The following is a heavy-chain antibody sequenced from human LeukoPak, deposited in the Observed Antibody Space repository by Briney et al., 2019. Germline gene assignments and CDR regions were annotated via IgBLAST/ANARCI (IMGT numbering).Heavy chain of an antibody. CDR1: GGSISSYY. Sequence: SETLSLTCTVSGGSISSYYWSWIRQPPGKGLEWIGYIYYSGSTNYNPSLKSRVTISVDTSKNQFSLKLSSVTAADTAVYYSASLFVWLPHYWGQGTLVTVSS. CDR3: ASLFVWLPHY. D-gene: IGHD3-9*01. CDR2: IYYSGST. J-gene: IGHJ4*02. V-gene: IGHV4-59*08.